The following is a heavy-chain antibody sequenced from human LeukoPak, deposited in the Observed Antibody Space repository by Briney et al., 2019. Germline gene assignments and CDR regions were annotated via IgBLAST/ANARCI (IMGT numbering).Heavy chain of an antibody. V-gene: IGHV1-2*06. CDR1: GYTFSGHY. J-gene: IGHJ4*02. CDR3: ARTAARRFDY. Sequence: ASVKVSCKASGYTFSGHYLHWVRQAPGQGLEWMGRINPNTGVTQYTENFQGRVTMTGDTSISTAYMELSSLRSDDTAVYYCARTAARRFDYWGQGTLVTVSS. CDR2: INPNTGVT. D-gene: IGHD6-6*01.